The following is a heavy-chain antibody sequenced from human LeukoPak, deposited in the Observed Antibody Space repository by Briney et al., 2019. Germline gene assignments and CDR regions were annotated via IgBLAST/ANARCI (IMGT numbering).Heavy chain of an antibody. V-gene: IGHV4-34*01. D-gene: IGHD3-16*01. J-gene: IGHJ3*02. CDR3: PNSKGYGLINI. CDR2: INHSGST. CDR1: GGSFSGYY. Sequence: SETLSLTCAVYGGSFSGYYWSWIRQPPGKGLEWIGEINHSGSTNYNPSLKSRATISLDTSRNQFSLKLNSVTAADTAVYYCPNSKGYGLINIWGQGKMVTVSS.